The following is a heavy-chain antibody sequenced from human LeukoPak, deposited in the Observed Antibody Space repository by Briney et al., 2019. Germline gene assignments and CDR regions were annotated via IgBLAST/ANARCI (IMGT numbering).Heavy chain of an antibody. CDR2: IYYGDNT. CDR1: GGFVSSYY. CDR3: ARDYGDYSLDS. Sequence: SETLSLTCTVSGGFVSSYYWTWIRQPPGKGLEWMGYIYYGDNTNYNPTLKSRLTLSLDTSKNQFSLMLTSVTAADTAVYYCARDYGDYSLDSWGQGTLVTVSS. J-gene: IGHJ4*02. V-gene: IGHV4-59*02. D-gene: IGHD4-17*01.